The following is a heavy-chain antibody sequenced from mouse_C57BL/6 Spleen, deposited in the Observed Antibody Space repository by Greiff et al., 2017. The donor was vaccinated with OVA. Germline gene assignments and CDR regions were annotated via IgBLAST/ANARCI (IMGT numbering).Heavy chain of an antibody. CDR2: IYPGDGST. J-gene: IGHJ1*01. CDR1: GYTFTDYA. Sequence: VQLQESGAELVKPGASVKLSCTASGYTFTDYAMHWVKQTPDQGLEWIGTIYPGDGSTKYNEKFKGKATMTADKSSSTAYMQLNSLTSEDSAVYDCARWGNVVVGGWGQGTTVTV. D-gene: IGHD2-1*01. V-gene: IGHV1-78*01. CDR3: ARWGNVVVGG.